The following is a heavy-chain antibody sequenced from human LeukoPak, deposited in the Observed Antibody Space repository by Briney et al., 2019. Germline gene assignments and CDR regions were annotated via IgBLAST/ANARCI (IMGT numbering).Heavy chain of an antibody. V-gene: IGHV1-2*02. J-gene: IGHJ5*02. Sequence: ASVKVSCKASGYTFTDYYMHWVRQAPGQGLEWMGWINPNSGGTNYAEKFQGRVTMTRDTSISTAYMELSRPRSDDTAVYYCATEGRLYGSGSYYPSWGQGTLVTVSS. CDR1: GYTFTDYY. CDR3: ATEGRLYGSGSYYPS. D-gene: IGHD3-10*01. CDR2: INPNSGGT.